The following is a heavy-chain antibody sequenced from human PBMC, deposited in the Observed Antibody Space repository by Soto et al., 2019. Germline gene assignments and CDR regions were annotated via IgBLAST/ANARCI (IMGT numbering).Heavy chain of an antibody. D-gene: IGHD1-26*01. J-gene: IGHJ6*02. Sequence: VELVQSGSEVKKPGSSVKVSCKTSGGPFTSFDVNWVRQAPGQGLEWMGDIIPIFERTNYAQKFQGSVTITADMAKTTAYMELGSLRSDDTAVYFCAVGLSGSYYQNGMDVWGLGTTVIVS. CDR3: AVGLSGSYYQNGMDV. V-gene: IGHV1-69*06. CDR1: GGPFTSFD. CDR2: IIPIFERT.